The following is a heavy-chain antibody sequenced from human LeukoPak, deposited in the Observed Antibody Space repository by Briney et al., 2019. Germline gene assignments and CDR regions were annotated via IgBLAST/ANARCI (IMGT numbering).Heavy chain of an antibody. V-gene: IGHV3-48*02. CDR3: VRDRDYAFDF. CDR1: GFTFVDYA. Sequence: GGSLRLSCTASGFTFVDYAMTWVRQAPGKGLEWISYSNTDGTISYADSVKGRFTISRDNAENSLYLQMNSLRDEDTAVYFCVRDRDYAFDFWGQGTMVTVSS. CDR2: SNTDGTI. J-gene: IGHJ3*01.